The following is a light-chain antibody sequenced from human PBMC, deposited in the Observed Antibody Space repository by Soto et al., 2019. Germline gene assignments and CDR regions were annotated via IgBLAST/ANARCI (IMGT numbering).Light chain of an antibody. CDR2: DAS. CDR1: QSVSSN. CDR3: QQYNNWPPIT. V-gene: IGKV3D-15*01. J-gene: IGKJ5*01. Sequence: EIVMTQSPATLSVSPGXXXXXXCRASQSVSSNLAWYQHKPGQAPRLLIYDASTRATGVPARFSGSGSGTEFTLTISSLQSEDFAVYYCQQYNNWPPITFGQGTRLEIK.